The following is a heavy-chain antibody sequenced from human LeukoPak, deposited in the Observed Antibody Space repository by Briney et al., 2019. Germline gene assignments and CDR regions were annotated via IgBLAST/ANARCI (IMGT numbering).Heavy chain of an antibody. Sequence: GESLKISCKGSGYSFTSYWIGWVRQMPGKGLEWMGIIYAAYSNIRYSPSFQGQVTISADKSISTAYLEWSSLKASDTAMYYCARGRSIGDAFDIWGQGTMVTVSS. V-gene: IGHV5-51*01. CDR3: ARGRSIGDAFDI. CDR1: GYSFTSYW. J-gene: IGHJ3*02. CDR2: IYAAYSNI. D-gene: IGHD6-6*01.